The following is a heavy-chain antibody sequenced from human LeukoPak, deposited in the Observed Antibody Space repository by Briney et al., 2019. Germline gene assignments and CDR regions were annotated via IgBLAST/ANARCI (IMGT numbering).Heavy chain of an antibody. J-gene: IGHJ3*02. CDR3: ARLPYVLRFLEWSETSDAFDI. D-gene: IGHD3-3*01. Sequence: PGGSLRLSCAASGFTFSSYAMHWVRQAPGKGLEWVAVISYDGSNKYYADSVKGRFTISRDNSKNTLYLQMNSLRAEDTAVYYCARLPYVLRFLEWSETSDAFDIWGQGTMVTVSS. CDR2: ISYDGSNK. CDR1: GFTFSSYA. V-gene: IGHV3-30-3*01.